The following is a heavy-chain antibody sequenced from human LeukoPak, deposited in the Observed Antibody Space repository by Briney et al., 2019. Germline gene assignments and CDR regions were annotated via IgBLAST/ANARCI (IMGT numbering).Heavy chain of an antibody. Sequence: GGSLRLSCAASGFTFSSYAMSWVRQAPGKGLEWVSAISGSGGSTYYADSVKGRFTISRDNSKNTLYLQMNSLRAEDTAVYYCARAPSSLLPTPRGYWGQGTLVTVSS. CDR2: ISGSGGST. D-gene: IGHD2-15*01. CDR1: GFTFSSYA. J-gene: IGHJ4*02. V-gene: IGHV3-23*01. CDR3: ARAPSSLLPTPRGY.